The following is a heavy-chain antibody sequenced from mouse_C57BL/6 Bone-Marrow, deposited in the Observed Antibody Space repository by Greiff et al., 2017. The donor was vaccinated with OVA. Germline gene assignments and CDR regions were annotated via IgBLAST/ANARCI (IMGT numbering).Heavy chain of an antibody. Sequence: QVQLQQSGPELVKPGASVKISCKASGYAFSSSWMNWVKQRPGKGLEWIGRIYPGDGDTNYNGKFKGKATLTADKSSSTAYMQLSSLTSEDSAVYVCANYGSSYYYAMDYWGQGTSVTVSA. CDR1: GYAFSSSW. CDR3: ANYGSSYYYAMDY. J-gene: IGHJ4*01. CDR2: IYPGDGDT. V-gene: IGHV1-82*01. D-gene: IGHD1-1*01.